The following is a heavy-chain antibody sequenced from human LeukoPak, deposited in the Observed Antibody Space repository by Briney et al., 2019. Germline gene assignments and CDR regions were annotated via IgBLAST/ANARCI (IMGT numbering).Heavy chain of an antibody. V-gene: IGHV3-23*01. D-gene: IGHD3-10*02. Sequence: GGSLRLSCAASGFTFSSYCMNWVRQAPGKGLEWVSAISGSGGSTYYADSVKGRFTISRDNSKNTLYLQMNSLRAEDTAVYYCAELGITMIGGVWGKGTTVTISS. CDR3: AELGITMIGGV. J-gene: IGHJ6*04. CDR2: ISGSGGST. CDR1: GFTFSSYC.